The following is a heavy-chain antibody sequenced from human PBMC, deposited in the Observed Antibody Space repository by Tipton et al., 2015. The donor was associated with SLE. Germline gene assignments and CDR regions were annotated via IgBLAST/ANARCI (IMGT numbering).Heavy chain of an antibody. CDR1: GGSISRSRYF. J-gene: IGHJ3*02. Sequence: TLSLTCVVSGGSISRSRYFWGWIRQSPGKGLEWIATIYYSGSTYYNPSFKSRVTISVDTTKNQFALKLSSVTAADTAVYYCARHGPWNSYYDSGGYPHGFDIWGQGTMVTVSS. CDR2: IYYSGST. V-gene: IGHV4-39*01. D-gene: IGHD3-22*01. CDR3: ARHGPWNSYYDSGGYPHGFDI.